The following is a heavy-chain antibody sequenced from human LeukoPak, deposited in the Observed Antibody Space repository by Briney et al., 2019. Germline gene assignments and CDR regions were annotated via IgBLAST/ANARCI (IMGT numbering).Heavy chain of an antibody. J-gene: IGHJ4*02. CDR3: ARDRNYYDSSGYWRYFDY. V-gene: IGHV1-24*01. Sequence: ASVKVSCKVSGYTLTELSMHWVRQAPGKGLEWMGGFDPEDGETIYAQKFQGRVTITADESTSTAYMELSSLRSEDTAVYYCARDRNYYDSSGYWRYFDYWGQGTLVTVSS. D-gene: IGHD3-22*01. CDR1: GYTLTELS. CDR2: FDPEDGET.